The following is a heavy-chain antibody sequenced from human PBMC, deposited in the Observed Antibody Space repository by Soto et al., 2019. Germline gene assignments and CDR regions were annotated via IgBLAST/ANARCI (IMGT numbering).Heavy chain of an antibody. D-gene: IGHD6-19*01. J-gene: IGHJ4*02. CDR2: IYYSGST. V-gene: IGHV4-59*08. CDR3: ARLGPSSGWHDY. CDR1: GGSISSYY. Sequence: SETLSLTCTVSGGSISSYYWSWIRQPPGKGLEWIGYIYYSGSTNYNPSLKSRVTISVDTSKNQFSLKLSSVTAADTAVYYCARLGPSSGWHDYWGQGTLVTVSS.